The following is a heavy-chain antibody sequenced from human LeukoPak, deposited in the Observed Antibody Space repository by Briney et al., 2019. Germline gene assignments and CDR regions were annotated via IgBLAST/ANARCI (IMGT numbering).Heavy chain of an antibody. CDR3: ASHITMIVVVTGAEYFQH. J-gene: IGHJ1*01. CDR1: GFTFSSYG. V-gene: IGHV3-21*01. CDR2: ISSSSSYI. Sequence: PGGSLRLSCAASGFTFSSYGMHWVRQAPRKGLEWVSSISSSSSYIYYADSVKGRFTISRDNAKNSLYLQMNSLRAEDTAVYYCASHITMIVVVTGAEYFQHWGQGTLVTVSS. D-gene: IGHD3-22*01.